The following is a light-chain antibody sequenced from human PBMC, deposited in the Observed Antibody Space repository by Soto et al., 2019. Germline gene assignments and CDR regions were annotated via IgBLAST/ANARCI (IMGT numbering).Light chain of an antibody. CDR1: QTINNN. CDR3: QQYQSDTWT. Sequence: VMTQAPATLSVSPGERATLSCRASQTINNNVAWYQLKDGQVPRLVIYGASTRATDIPSRFSGSGSATEFTLTISDLQPDDFATDYCQQYQSDTWTFGQGTKVDI. V-gene: IGKV3-15*01. CDR2: GAS. J-gene: IGKJ1*01.